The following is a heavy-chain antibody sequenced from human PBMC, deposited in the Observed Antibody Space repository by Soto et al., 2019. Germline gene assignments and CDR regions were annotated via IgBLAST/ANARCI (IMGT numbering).Heavy chain of an antibody. CDR1: GFTFSNYG. CDR2: IYYDGSNE. D-gene: IGHD1-1*01. V-gene: IGHV3-33*01. J-gene: IGHJ3*02. Sequence: GGSLRLSCAASGFTFSNYGMHWVRQAPGKGLEWVAVIYYDGSNEFYADSVKGRFTISRDNSKNTVYLQMNSLRAEDTAVYYCARKGTTLDIWGQGTMVTVSS. CDR3: ARKGTTLDI.